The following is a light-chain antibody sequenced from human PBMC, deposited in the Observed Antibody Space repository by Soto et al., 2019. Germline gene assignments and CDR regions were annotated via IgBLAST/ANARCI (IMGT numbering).Light chain of an antibody. CDR3: QQYGSSRWT. V-gene: IGKV3-20*01. J-gene: IGKJ1*01. Sequence: PGERAKLACRASQSVSSTYLAWYQQKPGQAPRPLISAASSRATGTPDRFGGSGSGTDFTLTISRLEPEDFAVYYCQQYGSSRWTFGQGTKVDIK. CDR2: AAS. CDR1: QSVSSTY.